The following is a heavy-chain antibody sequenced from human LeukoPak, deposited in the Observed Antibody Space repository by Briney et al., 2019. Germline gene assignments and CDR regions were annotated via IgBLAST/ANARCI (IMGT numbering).Heavy chain of an antibody. J-gene: IGHJ4*02. V-gene: IGHV1-2*02. Sequence: ASVKVSCKASGYTFTGYYIHWVRQAPGQGLEWMGWINPNSGGTNYAQKFQGRVTMTRDTSISTAYMELSRLRSDDTAVYYCARGLKGDYLPYFDYWGQGTLVTVSS. CDR2: INPNSGGT. CDR1: GYTFTGYY. CDR3: ARGLKGDYLPYFDY. D-gene: IGHD4-17*01.